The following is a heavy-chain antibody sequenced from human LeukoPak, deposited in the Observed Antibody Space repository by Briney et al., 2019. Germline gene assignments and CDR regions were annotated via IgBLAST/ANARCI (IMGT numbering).Heavy chain of an antibody. V-gene: IGHV1-18*01. CDR3: ARTTVGQQLVLGGFDP. Sequence: ASVKVSCKASGYTFTSYGISWVRQAPGQGFEWMGWISAYNGNTNYAQKLQGRVTMTTDTSTSTAYMELRSLRSDDTAVYYCARTTVGQQLVLGGFDPWGQGTLVTVSS. J-gene: IGHJ5*02. D-gene: IGHD6-13*01. CDR1: GYTFTSYG. CDR2: ISAYNGNT.